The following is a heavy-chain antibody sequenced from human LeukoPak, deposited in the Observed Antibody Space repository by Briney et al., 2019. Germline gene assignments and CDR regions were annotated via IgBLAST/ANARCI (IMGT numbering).Heavy chain of an antibody. CDR3: ARSRAFNSGAFDP. CDR2: IYNGVNT. CDR1: GASVSSASY. J-gene: IGHJ5*02. Sequence: SETLSLTCTVSGASVSSASYWTWIRQPPGKGVEWIAHIYNGVNTNYNPSPKSRVTISVDTSKNQFSLRLNSVTAADTAVYYCARSRAFNSGAFDPWGQGSLVTVSS. D-gene: IGHD1-26*01. V-gene: IGHV4-61*01.